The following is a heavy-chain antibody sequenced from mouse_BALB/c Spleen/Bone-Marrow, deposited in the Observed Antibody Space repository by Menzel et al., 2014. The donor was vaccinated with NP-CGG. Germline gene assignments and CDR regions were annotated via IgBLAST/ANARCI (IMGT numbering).Heavy chain of an antibody. V-gene: IGHV14-3*02. J-gene: IGHJ4*01. Sequence: EVKLQESGAELVKPGASVKLSCTASGFNIKDTYMHWVKQRPEQGLEWIGRIDPANGNTKYDPKFQDKATITADTSSNTAYLQLSSLTSEDTAVYYCARWEYYAMDYWGQGTSVTVSS. D-gene: IGHD4-1*01. CDR3: ARWEYYAMDY. CDR1: GFNIKDTY. CDR2: IDPANGNT.